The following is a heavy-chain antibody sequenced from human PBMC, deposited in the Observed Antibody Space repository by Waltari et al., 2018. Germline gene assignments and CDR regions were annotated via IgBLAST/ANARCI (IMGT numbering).Heavy chain of an antibody. CDR2: TTHSGST. D-gene: IGHD3-10*01. Sequence: QVQLQQRRAGLFTPSATLSLSCGVSGWSFSGYYWNWIRPPPGKGLEWIGETTHSGSTNYNPSLKSRLTMSVDSFKNQFSRKLNSVTAADTAVYYGARSDGGAIRNFDYWGQGILVTVSS. V-gene: IGHV4-34*01. J-gene: IGHJ4*02. CDR1: GWSFSGYY. CDR3: ARSDGGAIRNFDY.